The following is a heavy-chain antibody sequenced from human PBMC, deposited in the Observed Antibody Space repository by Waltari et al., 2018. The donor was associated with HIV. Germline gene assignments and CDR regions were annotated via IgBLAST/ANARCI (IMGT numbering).Heavy chain of an antibody. D-gene: IGHD4-4*01. Sequence: EVQLLESGGHLVQPGGSLRLSWSASGFTFRSYVITWVRQAPGKGLEWVSAISASGGTTYYADSVKGRFTISRDNSKNTLYLQVNSLRAEDTAVYYCARDDRAYTVAPEFFDYWGQGTLVTVSS. V-gene: IGHV3-23*01. CDR2: ISASGGTT. J-gene: IGHJ4*02. CDR1: GFTFRSYV. CDR3: ARDDRAYTVAPEFFDY.